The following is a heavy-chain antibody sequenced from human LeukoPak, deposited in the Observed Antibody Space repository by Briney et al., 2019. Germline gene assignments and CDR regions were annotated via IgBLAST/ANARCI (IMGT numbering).Heavy chain of an antibody. CDR2: ISSSSSYI. Sequence: GGSLRLSCAASGFTFSSYSMNWVRQAPGKGLEWVSSISSSSSYIYYADSVKGRFTISRDNAKNSLYLQMNSLRAEDAAVYYCARAEGAVAVYFDYWGQGTLVTVSS. CDR1: GFTFSSYS. CDR3: ARAEGAVAVYFDY. D-gene: IGHD6-19*01. V-gene: IGHV3-21*01. J-gene: IGHJ4*02.